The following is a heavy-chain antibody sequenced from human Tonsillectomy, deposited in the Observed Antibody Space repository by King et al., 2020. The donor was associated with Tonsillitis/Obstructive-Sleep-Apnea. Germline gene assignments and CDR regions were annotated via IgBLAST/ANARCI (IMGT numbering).Heavy chain of an antibody. CDR3: TMHRRYSTNDAFEI. J-gene: IGHJ3*02. CDR2: ISGGGGST. D-gene: IGHD6-13*01. V-gene: IGHV3-23*04. Sequence: EVQLVESGGGLEQPGGSLRISCAASGFTFSNYAMSWVRQAPGKGLEWVSAISGGGGSTFYADSVKGRFTISRDNSKNTLDFQMNSLRAEDTTVYYCTMHRRYSTNDAFEIGGQGTMVTVSA. CDR1: GFTFSNYA.